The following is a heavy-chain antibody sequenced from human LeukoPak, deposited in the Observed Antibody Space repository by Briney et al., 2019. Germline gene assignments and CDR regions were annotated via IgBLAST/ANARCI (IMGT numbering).Heavy chain of an antibody. CDR2: VHASGNS. J-gene: IGHJ6*02. CDR1: GGSISSSSYY. D-gene: IGHD3-10*01. CDR3: ARLMVRAVLSYYGLDV. Sequence: SETLSLTCTVSGGSISSSSYYWGWIRKPPGKGLEWIGYVHASGNSDYNPSLKSRVNMSLDTSKSQFSLKLNSVTAADTAVYYCARLMVRAVLSYYGLDVWGQGTTVIVSS. V-gene: IGHV4-61*05.